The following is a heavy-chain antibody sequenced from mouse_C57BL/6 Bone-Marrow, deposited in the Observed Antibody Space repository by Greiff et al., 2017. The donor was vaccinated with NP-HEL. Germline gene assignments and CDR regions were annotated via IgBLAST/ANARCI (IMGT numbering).Heavy chain of an antibody. V-gene: IGHV1-7*01. CDR3: ASHYYGSSYEDY. J-gene: IGHJ2*01. CDR1: GYTFTSYW. Sequence: QVQLQQSGAELAKPGASVKLSCKASGYTFTSYWMHWVKQRPGQGLEWIGYINPSSGYTKYNQKFKDKATLTADKSSSTAYMQLSSLTSEDSAVYYCASHYYGSSYEDYWGQGTTLTVSS. D-gene: IGHD1-1*01. CDR2: INPSSGYT.